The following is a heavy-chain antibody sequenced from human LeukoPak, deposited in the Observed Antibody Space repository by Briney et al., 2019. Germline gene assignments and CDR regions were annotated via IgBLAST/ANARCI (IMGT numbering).Heavy chain of an antibody. CDR3: AKDPLNSGYEAHHAVGTYGMDV. V-gene: IGHV3-30*18. D-gene: IGHD5-12*01. CDR1: GFTFSSYG. CDR2: ISYDGSNK. J-gene: IGHJ6*02. Sequence: PGRSLRLSCAASGFTFSSYGMHWVRQAPGKGLEWVAVISYDGSNKYYADSVKGRFTISRDNSKNTLYLQMNSLRAEDTAVYYCAKDPLNSGYEAHHAVGTYGMDVWGQGTTVTVSS.